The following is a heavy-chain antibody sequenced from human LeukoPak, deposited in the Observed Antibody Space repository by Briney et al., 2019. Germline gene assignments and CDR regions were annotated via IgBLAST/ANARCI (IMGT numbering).Heavy chain of an antibody. CDR3: ARSAAHDSSGYYYYYYYMDV. Sequence: PVGSLRLSCAPSGFTFISYAMHCVRQAPGKGLEWGAAISYDGSNEYDADSVKGGFTISSENSKNTLYLQMKSLRAEDTAVYYCARSAAHDSSGYYYYYYYMDVWGKGTTVTVSS. CDR2: ISYDGSNE. J-gene: IGHJ6*03. CDR1: GFTFISYA. V-gene: IGHV3-30*04. D-gene: IGHD3-22*01.